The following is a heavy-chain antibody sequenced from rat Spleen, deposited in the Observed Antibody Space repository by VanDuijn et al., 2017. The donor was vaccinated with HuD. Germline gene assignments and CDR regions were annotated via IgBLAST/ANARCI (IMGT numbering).Heavy chain of an antibody. Sequence: QVQLKESGPGLVQPSQTLSLTCTVSGFSLMDYSVHWVRQPPGKGLEWMGRMKYDGDTYYNSALKSRLSISRDTSKSQVFLKMNSLQTEDTAIYYCTRDYPFYGYTTLYFDYWGQGVMVTVSS. V-gene: IGHV2S30*01. CDR2: MKYDGDT. CDR1: GFSLMDYS. CDR3: TRDYPFYGYTTLYFDY. J-gene: IGHJ2*01. D-gene: IGHD1-9*01.